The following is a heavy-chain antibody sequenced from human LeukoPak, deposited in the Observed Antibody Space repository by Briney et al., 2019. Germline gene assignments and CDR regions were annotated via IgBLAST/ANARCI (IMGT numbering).Heavy chain of an antibody. Sequence: GGSLRLSCAASGFTFSSFGMHWVRQAPGKGLEWVAVIWYDGSNKYYADSVKGRFTISRDNSKNMLYLQMNSLRAEDTAVYYCARDIVATYYYYGMDVWGKGTTVTVSS. CDR1: GFTFSSFG. V-gene: IGHV3-33*01. J-gene: IGHJ6*04. CDR2: IWYDGSNK. CDR3: ARDIVATYYYYGMDV. D-gene: IGHD5-12*01.